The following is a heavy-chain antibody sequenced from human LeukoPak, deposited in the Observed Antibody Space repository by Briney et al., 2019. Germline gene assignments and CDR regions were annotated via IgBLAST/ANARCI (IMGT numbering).Heavy chain of an antibody. Sequence: SETLSLTCTVSGGSISSYYWSWIRQPPGKGLELIGYIYYSGSTNYNPSLKSRVTISVDTSKNQFSLKLSSVTAADTAVYYCARYSLYDYVWGSHRQTFAFDYWGQGTPVTVSS. CDR2: IYYSGST. CDR3: ARYSLYDYVWGSHRQTFAFDY. V-gene: IGHV4-59*01. CDR1: GGSISSYY. J-gene: IGHJ4*02. D-gene: IGHD3-16*02.